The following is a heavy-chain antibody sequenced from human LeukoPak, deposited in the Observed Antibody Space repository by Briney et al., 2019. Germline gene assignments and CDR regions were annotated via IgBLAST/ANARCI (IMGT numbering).Heavy chain of an antibody. CDR3: ARGGGGGNWNYVLDPFDV. J-gene: IGHJ3*01. CDR1: GYTFTSYD. Sequence: GASVKVSCKASGYTFTSYDINWVRQAPGQGLEWMGWISVHNDHPTYSQKFQDRVTMTTDSSTKTAYMELRSLKSDDTAIYYCARGGGGGNWNYVLDPFDVWGQGTMVTVFS. D-gene: IGHD1-7*01. CDR2: ISVHNDHP. V-gene: IGHV1-18*01.